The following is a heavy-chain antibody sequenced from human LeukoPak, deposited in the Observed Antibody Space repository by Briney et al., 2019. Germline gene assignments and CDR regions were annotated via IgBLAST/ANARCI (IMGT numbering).Heavy chain of an antibody. J-gene: IGHJ4*02. V-gene: IGHV3-53*01. Sequence: GGSLRLSCAASGFTVSSKYMNWVRQAPGKGLEWVSLIYGGGSTYYADSMKGRFTISRDNSKNTLYLQMNSLRAEDTAVYYCARGYTSGWYDYWGQGTLVTVSS. CDR1: GFTVSSKY. CDR3: ARGYTSGWYDY. D-gene: IGHD6-19*01. CDR2: IYGGGST.